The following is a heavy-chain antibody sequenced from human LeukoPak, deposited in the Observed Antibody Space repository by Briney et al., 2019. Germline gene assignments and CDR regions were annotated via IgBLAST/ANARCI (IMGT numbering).Heavy chain of an antibody. Sequence: PSETLSLTCGVSGFSISRGYYWGWIRQPPGKGLEWIGVIFPSGTTSGNPYYNPSLQSRVSISIDTSNNRFSLTLSSVTAADTAVYCCARLNGGPFDYWGQGTLVIVSS. CDR1: GFSISRGYY. V-gene: IGHV4-38-2*01. J-gene: IGHJ4*02. D-gene: IGHD3-16*01. CDR3: ARLNGGPFDY. CDR2: IFPSGTTSGNP.